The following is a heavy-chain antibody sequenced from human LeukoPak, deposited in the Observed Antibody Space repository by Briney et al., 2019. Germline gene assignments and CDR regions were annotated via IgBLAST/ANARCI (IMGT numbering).Heavy chain of an antibody. V-gene: IGHV3-11*01. D-gene: IGHD7-27*01. J-gene: IGHJ4*02. CDR2: ISSSGSTI. Sequence: GGSLRLSCATSGFTFSDYYMSWIRQAPGKGLEWVSYISSSGSTIYYADSVKGRFTISRDNAKNSLYLQMNSLRAEDTAVYYCARVSPWGFFDYWGQGTLVTVSS. CDR3: ARVSPWGFFDY. CDR1: GFTFSDYY.